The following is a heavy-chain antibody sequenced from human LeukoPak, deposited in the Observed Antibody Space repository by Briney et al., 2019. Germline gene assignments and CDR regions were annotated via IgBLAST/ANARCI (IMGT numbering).Heavy chain of an antibody. V-gene: IGHV3-7*01. CDR2: IKQDGSEK. J-gene: IGHJ6*02. D-gene: IGHD3-10*01. CDR1: GFTFSSYW. Sequence: PGGSLRLSCAASGFTFSSYWMSWVRQAPGKGLEWVANIKQDGSEKYYMDSVKGRFTISRDNAKNSLYLQMNSLRAEDTAVYYCARVILWFGEVSDGMDVWGQGTTVTVSS. CDR3: ARVILWFGEVSDGMDV.